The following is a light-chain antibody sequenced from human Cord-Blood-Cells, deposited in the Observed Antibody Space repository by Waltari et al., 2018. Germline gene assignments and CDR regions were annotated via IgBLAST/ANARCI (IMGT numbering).Light chain of an antibody. V-gene: IGLV1-44*01. CDR1: SPNLGRTT. J-gene: IGLJ2*01. CDR2: RNN. CDR3: AAWDDSLNGLV. Sequence: QSVLTQPPSASGTPGQRVTISCSGSSPNLGRTTLNWYQPPPGTAPKPPIFRNNPRPSGGPCPFLGPQSGTSASLAISGLQSEDEADYYCAAWDDSLNGLVFGGGTKLTVL.